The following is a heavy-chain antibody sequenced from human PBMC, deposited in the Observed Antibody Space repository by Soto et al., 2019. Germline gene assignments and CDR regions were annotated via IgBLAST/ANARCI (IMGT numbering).Heavy chain of an antibody. CDR3: ARDHCTNGVCYYWYFDL. CDR2: IWYDGSNK. D-gene: IGHD2-8*01. Sequence: SGGSLRLSCAASGFTFSSYGMHWVRQAPGKGLEWVAVIWYDGSNKYYADSVKGRFTISRDNSKNTLYLQMNSLRAEDTAVYYCARDHCTNGVCYYWYFDLWGRGTLVTVSS. V-gene: IGHV3-33*01. J-gene: IGHJ2*01. CDR1: GFTFSSYG.